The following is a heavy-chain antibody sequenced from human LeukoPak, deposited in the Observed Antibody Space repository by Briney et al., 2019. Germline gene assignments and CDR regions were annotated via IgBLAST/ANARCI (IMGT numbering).Heavy chain of an antibody. Sequence: GASVKVSCKASGYTFTGYYMHWVRQAPGQGLEWIGWISPNSGGTKYVQKFQGRVTMTRDTSITTVYMELSGLSFDDTAVYYCARGGGRYSVDYWGQGTLVTVSS. J-gene: IGHJ4*02. CDR3: ARGGGRYSVDY. V-gene: IGHV1-2*02. D-gene: IGHD1-26*01. CDR2: ISPNSGGT. CDR1: GYTFTGYY.